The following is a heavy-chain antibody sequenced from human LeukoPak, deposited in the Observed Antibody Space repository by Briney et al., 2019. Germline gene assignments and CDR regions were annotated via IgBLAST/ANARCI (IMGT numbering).Heavy chain of an antibody. CDR3: ARITIFGGGMDV. CDR1: GFTFSSYA. Sequence: GGSLRLSCAASGFTFSSYAMSWVRQAPGKGLEWVSAISGSGGSTYYADSVKGRFTISRDNPKNTLYLQMNSLRAEDTAVYYCARITIFGGGMDVWGQGTTVTVSS. D-gene: IGHD3-3*01. J-gene: IGHJ6*02. CDR2: ISGSGGST. V-gene: IGHV3-23*01.